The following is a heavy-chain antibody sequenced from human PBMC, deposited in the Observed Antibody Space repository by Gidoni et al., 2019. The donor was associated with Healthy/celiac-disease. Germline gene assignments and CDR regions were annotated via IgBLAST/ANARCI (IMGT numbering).Heavy chain of an antibody. CDR1: GFTFSSYS. D-gene: IGHD1-26*01. CDR3: ARAAGGSPEGDDAFDI. J-gene: IGHJ3*02. V-gene: IGHV3-21*01. Sequence: EVQLVESGGGLVKPGGSLRLSCAASGFTFSSYSMNWVRQAPGKGLEWVSSISSSSSYIYYADSVKGRFTISRDNAKNSLYLQMNSLRAEDTAVYYCARAAGGSPEGDDAFDIWGQGTMVTVSS. CDR2: ISSSSSYI.